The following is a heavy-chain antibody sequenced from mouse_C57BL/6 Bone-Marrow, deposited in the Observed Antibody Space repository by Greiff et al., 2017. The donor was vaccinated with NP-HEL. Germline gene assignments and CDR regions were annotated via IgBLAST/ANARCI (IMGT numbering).Heavy chain of an antibody. CDR1: GYTFTSYW. D-gene: IGHD2-3*01. CDR3: AREGGWLLRGYCYIDD. Sequence: QVQLQQPGTELVKPGTSVKLSCKSSGYTFTSYWMHWVKQRPGQGLEWIGNINPSNGGTNYNEKFKSKATLTVDKSSSTAYMQLSSLTSDDSAVYYGAREGGWLLRGYCYIDDWDTGTTVTVSS. J-gene: IGHJ1*03. CDR2: INPSNGGT. V-gene: IGHV1-53*01.